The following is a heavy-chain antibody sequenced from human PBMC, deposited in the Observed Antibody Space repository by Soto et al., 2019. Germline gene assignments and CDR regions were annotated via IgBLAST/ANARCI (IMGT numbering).Heavy chain of an antibody. V-gene: IGHV4-34*01. Sequence: SETRSLTCAVYGGSFSGYYWSWIRQPPGKGLEWIGEINHSGSTNYNPSLKSRVTISVDTSKNQFSLKLSSVTAADTAVYYCARVYCSSTSCQRTTYWGQYNWFDPWGQGTLVTVSS. J-gene: IGHJ5*02. D-gene: IGHD2-2*01. CDR3: ARVYCSSTSCQRTTYWGQYNWFDP. CDR2: INHSGST. CDR1: GGSFSGYY.